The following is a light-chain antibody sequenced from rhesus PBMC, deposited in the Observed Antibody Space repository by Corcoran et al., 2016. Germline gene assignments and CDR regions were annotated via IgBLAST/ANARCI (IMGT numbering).Light chain of an antibody. CDR2: RAS. V-gene: IGKV1-22*01. J-gene: IGKJ1*01. CDR3: QQYSSSPPWT. CDR1: QRVSSW. Sequence: DIQMTQSPSSLSASVGDTVTITCRASQRVSSWLAWYQQKPGKAPVLLFYRASSLQTGVPSRFSGSGSWTYFTLTISSLQSDDFATYYCQQYSSSPPWTFGQGTKVEFK.